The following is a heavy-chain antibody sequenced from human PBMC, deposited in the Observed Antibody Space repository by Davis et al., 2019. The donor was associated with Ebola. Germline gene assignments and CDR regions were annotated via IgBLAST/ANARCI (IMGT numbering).Heavy chain of an antibody. V-gene: IGHV1-69*13. CDR3: ARAGSGGSYYWYFDV. CDR2: IIPIFGET. Sequence: AASVQVSCKASGYIFNSYAISWVRQAPGHGLEWMGGIIPIFGETQYAPNFQGRITITADASTSTAYMALRSLRCEDTAMYFCARAGSGGSYYWYFDVWGRGSLLSVSS. J-gene: IGHJ2*01. D-gene: IGHD3-10*01. CDR1: GYIFNSYA.